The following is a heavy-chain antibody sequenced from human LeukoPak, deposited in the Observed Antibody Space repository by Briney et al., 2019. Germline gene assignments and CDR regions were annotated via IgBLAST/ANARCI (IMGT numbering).Heavy chain of an antibody. V-gene: IGHV3-15*01. CDR2: IKSKTDGGTT. D-gene: IGHD3-22*01. CDR1: GFTFSSYA. Sequence: GGSLRLSCAASGFTFSSYAMSWVRQAPGKGLEWIGRIKSKTDGGTTDYAAPVKGSFTISRDDLKSTLYLQMNSLKTEDTAVYYCTTNYYDSSGYFDNWFDPWGQGTLVTVTS. CDR3: TTNYYDSSGYFDNWFDP. J-gene: IGHJ5*02.